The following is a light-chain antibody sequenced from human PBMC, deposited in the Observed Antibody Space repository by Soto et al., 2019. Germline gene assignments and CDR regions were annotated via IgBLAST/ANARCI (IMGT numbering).Light chain of an antibody. CDR3: KRYGSSQIT. V-gene: IGKV3-15*01. Sequence: EIVMPQSPASLSVSPGARVPLSGRAGQGVPPNFAWYQQKSGQSPRLLIYDVSTRATGVPARFSGSGSGTDFTLTISRLEPEEFAVYYCKRYGSSQITIGQGKRLEIK. CDR1: QGVPPN. CDR2: DVS. J-gene: IGKJ5*01.